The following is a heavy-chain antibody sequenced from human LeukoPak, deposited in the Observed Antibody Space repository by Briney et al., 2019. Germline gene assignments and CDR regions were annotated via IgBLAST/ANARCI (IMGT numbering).Heavy chain of an antibody. J-gene: IGHJ4*02. V-gene: IGHV3-7*01. CDR2: IKQDGSEK. CDR1: GFTFDDYA. D-gene: IGHD2/OR15-2a*01. CDR3: ARDSTLRYYFDY. Sequence: GGSLRLSCAASGFTFDDYAKHWVRQAPGQGLEWVANIKQDGSEKYYVDSVKGRFTISRDNAKNSLYLQMNSLRAEDTAVYYCARDSTLRYYFDYWGQGTLVTVSS.